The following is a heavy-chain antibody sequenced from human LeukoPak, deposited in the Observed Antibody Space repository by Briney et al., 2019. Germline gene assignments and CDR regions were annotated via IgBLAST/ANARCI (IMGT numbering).Heavy chain of an antibody. CDR1: GFIFSSYG. CDR2: LRYDGTNK. J-gene: IGHJ4*02. CDR3: AKVMKVGATVYYFDY. Sequence: GGSLRLSCAASGFIFSSYGMHWVRQAPGKGLEWVAFLRYDGTNKYYADSVKGRFTISRDNSKNTLYLQMNSLRPEDTAVYYCAKVMKVGATVYYFDYWGQGTLVTVSS. D-gene: IGHD1-26*01. V-gene: IGHV3-30*02.